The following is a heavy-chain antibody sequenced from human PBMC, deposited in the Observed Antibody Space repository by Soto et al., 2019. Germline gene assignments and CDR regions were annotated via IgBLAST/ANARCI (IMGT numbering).Heavy chain of an antibody. J-gene: IGHJ5*02. CDR2: INHSRST. CDR1: GGSFSGYY. D-gene: IGHD6-13*01. CDR3: ARGLAAADWFDP. V-gene: IGHV4-34*01. Sequence: SETLSLTCAVYGGSFSGYYWSWIRQPPGKGLEWIGEINHSRSTNYNPSLKSRVTISVDTSKNQFSLKLSSVTAADTAVYYCARGLAAADWFDPWGQGTLVTVSS.